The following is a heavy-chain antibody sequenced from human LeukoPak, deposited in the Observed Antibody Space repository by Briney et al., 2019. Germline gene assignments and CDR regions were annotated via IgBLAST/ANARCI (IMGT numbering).Heavy chain of an antibody. J-gene: IGHJ4*02. CDR1: GFTFGKYW. CDR2: IKLDGSEK. V-gene: IGHV3-7*03. Sequence: GGSLRLSCVASGFTFGKYWMSWVRQAPGKGLEWVANIKLDGSEKNYVDSVKDRFTISRDNTKNSLYLQMNSLRAEDTAVFYCARDQYDTWSRRGNFDSWGQGTLVIVSS. CDR3: ARDQYDTWSRRGNFDS. D-gene: IGHD3-3*01.